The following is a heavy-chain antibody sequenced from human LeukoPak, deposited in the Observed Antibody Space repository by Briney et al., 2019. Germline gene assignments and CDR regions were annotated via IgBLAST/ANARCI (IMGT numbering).Heavy chain of an antibody. J-gene: IGHJ4*02. CDR3: ARASHTNYVGGCADY. D-gene: IGHD3-16*01. Sequence: PGGSLRLSCAASGFIFSSYSMNWVRQAPGKGLEWVSSISSSSVYRYYADSLKGRFTISRDNAKNSLYLQMSSLTAEDTAVYYCARASHTNYVGGCADYWGQGTLVTVSS. V-gene: IGHV3-21*01. CDR1: GFIFSSYS. CDR2: ISSSSVYR.